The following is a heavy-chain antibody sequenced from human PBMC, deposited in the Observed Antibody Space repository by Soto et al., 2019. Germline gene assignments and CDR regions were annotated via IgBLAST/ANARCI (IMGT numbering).Heavy chain of an antibody. CDR1: GYTFTSYG. D-gene: IGHD3-10*01. V-gene: IGHV1-3*01. J-gene: IGHJ4*02. CDR2: INPYNGAT. Sequence: ASVKVSCRASGYTFTSYGVHWVRQAPGQRPEWVGRINPYNGATNYSQNFQGRVTITRDISANSAYMELSSLRSEDTAVYYCAAGSYFVFDYWGQGTLVNV. CDR3: AAGSYFVFDY.